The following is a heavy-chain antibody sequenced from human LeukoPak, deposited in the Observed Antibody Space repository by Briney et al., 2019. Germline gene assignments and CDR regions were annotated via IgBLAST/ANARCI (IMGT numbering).Heavy chain of an antibody. CDR1: GFTFSGSA. V-gene: IGHV3-73*01. CDR2: IRSKANSYAT. CDR3: ISPDGGGDY. Sequence: GGSLRLSCAASGFTFSGSAMHWVRQASGKGLEWVGRIRSKANSYATAYAASVKGRFTISRDDSKNTAYLQMNSLKTEDTAVYYCISPDGGGDYWGQGTLVTVSS. D-gene: IGHD3-10*01. J-gene: IGHJ4*02.